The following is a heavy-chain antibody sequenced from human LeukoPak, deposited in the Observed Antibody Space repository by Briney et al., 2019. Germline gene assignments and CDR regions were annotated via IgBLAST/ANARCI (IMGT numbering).Heavy chain of an antibody. Sequence: GGSLRLSCAASGFTFSSYAMSWVRQAPGKGLEWVSSISSSSSYIYYADSVKGRFTISRDNAKNSLYLQMNSLRAEDTAVYYCARDGIVVVTAIHAFDIWGQGTMVTVSS. CDR3: ARDGIVVVTAIHAFDI. J-gene: IGHJ3*02. V-gene: IGHV3-21*01. CDR1: GFTFSSYA. D-gene: IGHD2-21*02. CDR2: ISSSSSYI.